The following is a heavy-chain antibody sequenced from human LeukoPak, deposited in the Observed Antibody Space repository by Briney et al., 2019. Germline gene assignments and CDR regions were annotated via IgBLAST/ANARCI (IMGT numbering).Heavy chain of an antibody. Sequence: PGGSLRLSCAASGFIFSNYAVSWVRQAAGKGLQWVSAFSGSGGSTYYADSVKGRFTISRDNSRNTLYLQMNSLRAEDTAVYYCARSGLSRFGFWGQGTLVTVSS. J-gene: IGHJ4*02. CDR2: FSGSGGST. CDR3: ARSGLSRFGF. CDR1: GFIFSNYA. V-gene: IGHV3-23*01. D-gene: IGHD2/OR15-2a*01.